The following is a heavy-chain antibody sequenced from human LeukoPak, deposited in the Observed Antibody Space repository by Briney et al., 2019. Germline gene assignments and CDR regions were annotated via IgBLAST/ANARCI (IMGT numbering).Heavy chain of an antibody. CDR2: ISSSSSYI. V-gene: IGHV3-21*01. Sequence: QPGGSLRLSCAASGFTFGSYSMNWVRQAPGKGLEWVSSISSSSSYIYYADSVKGRFTISRDNAKNSLYLQMNSLRAEDTAVYYCARALGYGSGSLLYFDYWGQGTLVTVSS. CDR1: GFTFGSYS. CDR3: ARALGYGSGSLLYFDY. J-gene: IGHJ4*02. D-gene: IGHD3-10*01.